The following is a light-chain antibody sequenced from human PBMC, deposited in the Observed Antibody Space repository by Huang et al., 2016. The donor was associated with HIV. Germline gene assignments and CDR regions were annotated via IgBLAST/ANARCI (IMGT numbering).Light chain of an antibody. CDR1: RSVSTN. CDR2: GSS. J-gene: IGKJ4*01. V-gene: IGKV3-15*01. Sequence: EIVMTQSPATLSVSPGQRVTLSCRANRSVSTNLAWYQQRHGQAPRLLIYGSSTRAPGSPARVSGSGSGTDFSLTISSLQSEDFALYYCHQYNNWLLSFGGGTRV. CDR3: HQYNNWLLS.